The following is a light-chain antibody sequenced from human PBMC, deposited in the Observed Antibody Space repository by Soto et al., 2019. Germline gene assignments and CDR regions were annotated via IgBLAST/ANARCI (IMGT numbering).Light chain of an antibody. J-gene: IGLJ1*01. V-gene: IGLV1-40*01. CDR2: GNI. CDR3: CSYAGRYTYV. Sequence: QSVLTQPPSVSGAPGQRVTISCTGSSSNIGAGYDVHWYQQRPGTAPKLLIFGNINRPSGVPDRFSGSKSGTSASLAITGLQAEDEGDYYCCSYAGRYTYVFGTGTKLTVL. CDR1: SSNIGAGYD.